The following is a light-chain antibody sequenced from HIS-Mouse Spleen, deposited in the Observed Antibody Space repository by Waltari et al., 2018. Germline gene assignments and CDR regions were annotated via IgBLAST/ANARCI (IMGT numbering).Light chain of an antibody. CDR3: QQSYSTPPWT. J-gene: IGLJ3*02. CDR2: QDS. CDR1: KLGDKY. Sequence: SYELTQPPSVSVSPGQTASITCSGDKLGDKYACWYQQKPGQSPVLVIYQDSKRPSGIPERFSGSNSGNTATLTISSLQPEDFATYYCQQSYSTPPWTFGQGTK. V-gene: IGLV3-1*01.